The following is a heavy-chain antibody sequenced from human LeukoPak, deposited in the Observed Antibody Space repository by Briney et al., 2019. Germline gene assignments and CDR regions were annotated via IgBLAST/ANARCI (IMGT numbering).Heavy chain of an antibody. CDR2: VTTSGTST. J-gene: IGHJ4*02. CDR1: GFTFSSYE. CDR3: VVHSATSCY. D-gene: IGHD1-26*01. V-gene: IGHV3-48*03. Sequence: GGSLRLSCATSGFTFSSYEMNWVRQAPGKGLEWISYVTTSGTSTYYADSVKGRFTISRDNGKTALSLQMNSLRAEDTAVYYCVVHSATSCYWGQGTLVTVSS.